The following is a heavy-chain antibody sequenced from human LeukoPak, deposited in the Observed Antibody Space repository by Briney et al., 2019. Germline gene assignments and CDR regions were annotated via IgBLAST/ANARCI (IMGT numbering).Heavy chain of an antibody. J-gene: IGHJ3*02. D-gene: IGHD3-9*01. CDR3: AHRVLRYFDRTNAFDI. CDR2: IYWDDDK. CDR1: GFSLSTSGVG. V-gene: IGHV2-5*02. Sequence: SGPTLVKPTQTLTLTCTFSGFSLSTSGVGVGWIRQPPGKALEWLALIYWDDDKRYSPSLKSRLTITKDTSKNQVVLTMTNMDPVDTATYYCAHRVLRYFDRTNAFDIWGQGTMVTVSS.